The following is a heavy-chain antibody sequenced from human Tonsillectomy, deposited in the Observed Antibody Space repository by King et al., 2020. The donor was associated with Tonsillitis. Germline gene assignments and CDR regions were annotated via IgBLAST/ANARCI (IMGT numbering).Heavy chain of an antibody. CDR1: GDSISSNNYY. CDR3: ARHPVWWSDRRSVWFDP. V-gene: IGHV4-39*07. Sequence: QLQESGPGLVKASETLSLSCTVSGDSISSNNYYWGWIRQPPGQGLEWIGSIFYSGSTYYNPSLKSRVTMSVDTSKNRFSLRVGSVTAADTAIYFCARHPVWWSDRRSVWFDPWGQGTLVIVSS. CDR2: IFYSGST. D-gene: IGHD2-21*01. J-gene: IGHJ5*02.